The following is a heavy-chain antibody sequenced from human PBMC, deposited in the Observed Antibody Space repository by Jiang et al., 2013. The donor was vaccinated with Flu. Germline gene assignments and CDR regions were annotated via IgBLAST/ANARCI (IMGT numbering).Heavy chain of an antibody. CDR2: ISYDGSNK. D-gene: IGHD1-26*01. CDR1: GFTFSSYA. J-gene: IGHJ4*02. V-gene: IGHV3-30-3*01. CDR3: ARSGLSGSYGY. Sequence: QLVESGGGVVQPGRSLRLSCAASGFTFSSYAMHWVRQAPGKGLEWVAVISYDGSNKYYADSVKGRFTISRDNSKNTLYLQMNSLRAEDTAVYYCARSGLSGSYGYWGQGTLVTVSS.